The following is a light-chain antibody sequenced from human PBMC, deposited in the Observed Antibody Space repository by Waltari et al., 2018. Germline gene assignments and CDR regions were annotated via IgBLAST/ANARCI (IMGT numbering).Light chain of an antibody. V-gene: IGKV1-39*01. J-gene: IGKJ4*01. CDR1: QSISYN. CDR2: AAS. CDR3: QQSYRTPLT. Sequence: DIQMSQSPSSLSASLGDRVTITCRASQSISYNLNWYQQRPGEAPKLLIYAASSLQSGVPSRFSGSGSGTDVTLTISSLQPEDFASYYCQQSYRTPLTFGGGTKVEIK.